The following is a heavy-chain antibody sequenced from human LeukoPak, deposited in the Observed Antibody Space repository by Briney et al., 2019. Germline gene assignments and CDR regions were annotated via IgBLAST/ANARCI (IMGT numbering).Heavy chain of an antibody. J-gene: IGHJ4*02. CDR3: AKGRSADITAAINY. V-gene: IGHV3-23*01. D-gene: IGHD6-25*01. CDR2: ISGSGDST. Sequence: TGGSLRLSCAASGFTFINSAMNWVRQGPGKGLEWVSGISGSGDSTYYADSVKGRFTICRDSSNNPLFLQINSLRAADTAAYYCAKGRSADITAAINYWGQGTLVTVSS. CDR1: GFTFINSA.